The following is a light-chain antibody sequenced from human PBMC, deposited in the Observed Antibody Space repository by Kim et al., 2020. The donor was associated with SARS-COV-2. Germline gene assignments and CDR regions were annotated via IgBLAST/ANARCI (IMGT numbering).Light chain of an antibody. CDR2: DVF. CDR3: KQYQNVPPT. J-gene: IGKJ5*01. Sequence: DIQMTQSPFSLSAFVGDRVTITCQASQDINNNINWYQQKSGKAPKVLINDVFNLETGVPSRFSGSGSGTNFTFTISSLQPEDIATYYCKQYQNVPPTFGQGTRLGIK. V-gene: IGKV1-33*01. CDR1: QDINNN.